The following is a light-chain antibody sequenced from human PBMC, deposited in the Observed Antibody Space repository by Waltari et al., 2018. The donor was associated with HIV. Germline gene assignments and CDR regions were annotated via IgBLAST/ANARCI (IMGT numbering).Light chain of an antibody. CDR3: QQYYTTPWR. CDR2: AAS. J-gene: IGKJ3*01. Sequence: ATQMTQSPSSLSASVGDRVTITCRASQDIRNELGWYQQKPGKAPELLIYAASSLQSGVPSRFSGTGSGTDFTLTISSLQAEDVAVYYCQQYYTTPWRFGPGTKVDIK. V-gene: IGKV1-6*01. CDR1: QDIRNE.